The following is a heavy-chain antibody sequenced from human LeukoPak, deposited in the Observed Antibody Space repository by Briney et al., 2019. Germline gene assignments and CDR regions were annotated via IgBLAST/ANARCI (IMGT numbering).Heavy chain of an antibody. V-gene: IGHV4-59*01. D-gene: IGHD4-23*01. J-gene: IGHJ5*02. Sequence: PSETLSLTCTVSGGSISSYYWSWIRQPPGKGLEWIGNIYNSGGTNYNPPLKSRVTTSVDTSKNQFSLKLTSVTAADTAVYYCARYRGNSNGGFDPWGQGTLVTVSS. CDR1: GGSISSYY. CDR3: ARYRGNSNGGFDP. CDR2: IYNSGGT.